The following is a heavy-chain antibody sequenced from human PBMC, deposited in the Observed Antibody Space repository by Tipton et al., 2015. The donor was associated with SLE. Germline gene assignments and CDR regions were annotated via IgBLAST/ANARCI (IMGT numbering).Heavy chain of an antibody. J-gene: IGHJ4*02. CDR3: ATGGAAARPWYFDY. D-gene: IGHD6-6*01. CDR2: IYYSGYT. Sequence: LRLSCTVSGDSISNYHWSWIRQPPGKGLEWIGYIYYSGYTNYNPSLKSRLTISLDTSKNQFSLKLSSVTAADTAVYYCATGGAAARPWYFDYWGQGTLVTVSS. CDR1: GDSISNYH. V-gene: IGHV4-59*01.